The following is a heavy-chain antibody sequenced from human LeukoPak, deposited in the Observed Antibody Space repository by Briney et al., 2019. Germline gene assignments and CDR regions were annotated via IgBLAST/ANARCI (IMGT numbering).Heavy chain of an antibody. CDR3: ARSVSAAAGTDVFY. Sequence: SETLSLTCTASGGSISSSSYYWGWIRQPPGKGLEWIGSIYYSSSTYYNPSLKRRATISVTTSKNQYSLKLSSVTDADTAVYYCARSVSAAAGTDVFYWGQGTLVTVSS. J-gene: IGHJ4*02. CDR2: IYYSSST. V-gene: IGHV4-39*07. D-gene: IGHD6-13*01. CDR1: GGSISSSSYY.